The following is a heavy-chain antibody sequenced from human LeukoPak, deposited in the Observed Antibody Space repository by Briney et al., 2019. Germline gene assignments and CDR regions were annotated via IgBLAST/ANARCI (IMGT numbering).Heavy chain of an antibody. V-gene: IGHV4-59*01. J-gene: IGHJ4*02. Sequence: SETLSLTCTISGGSISSYYWSWIRQPPGKGLEWIGYIYYSGSTKYNPSLKSRVTISVDTSKNQFSLKLSSVTAADTAVYYCARVGYSGYDIGYWGQGTLVTVSS. CDR1: GGSISSYY. CDR3: ARVGYSGYDIGY. D-gene: IGHD5-12*01. CDR2: IYYSGST.